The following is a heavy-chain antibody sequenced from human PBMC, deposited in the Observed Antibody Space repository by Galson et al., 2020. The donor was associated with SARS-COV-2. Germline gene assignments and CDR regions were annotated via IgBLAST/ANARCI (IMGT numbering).Heavy chain of an antibody. J-gene: IGHJ4*02. D-gene: IGHD3-10*01. CDR2: IDGSGGST. Sequence: LSLTCAASGFPFSSYAMHWVRQAPGKGLEWVSGIDGSGGSTDYADSVKGRFIMSRDNSKNTVSLQMNSLRAEDTAVYFCRAIYGSGSYYDFWGQGTLVTVSS. CDR3: RAIYGSGSYYDF. V-gene: IGHV3-23*01. CDR1: GFPFSSYA.